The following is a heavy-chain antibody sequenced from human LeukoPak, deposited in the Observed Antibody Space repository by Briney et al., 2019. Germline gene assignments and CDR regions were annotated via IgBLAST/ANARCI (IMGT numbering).Heavy chain of an antibody. J-gene: IGHJ4*02. D-gene: IGHD5-24*01. V-gene: IGHV4-34*01. CDR3: ARSLRWLQRTFDY. CDR2: INHSGST. CDR1: GGSFSGYY. Sequence: SETLSLTCAVYGGSFSGYYWSWIRQPPGKGLEWIGEINHSGSTNYNPSLKSRATISVDTSKNQFSLKLSSVTAADTAVYYCARSLRWLQRTFDYWGQGNLVTVSS.